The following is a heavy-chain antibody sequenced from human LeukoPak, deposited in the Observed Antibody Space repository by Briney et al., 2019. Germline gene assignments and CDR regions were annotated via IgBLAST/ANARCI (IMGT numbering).Heavy chain of an antibody. V-gene: IGHV1-2*06. D-gene: IGHD3/OR15-3a*01. J-gene: IGHJ5*02. Sequence: GASVKVSCKASGYTFTGYYIHWVRRAPGQGLEWMGRFNPNTGGTNYAQKFQGRVTMTRDTSISTAYMELSRLTSDDTAVYYCARVGVDLWFDPWGQGTLVTVSS. CDR2: FNPNTGGT. CDR3: ARVGVDLWFDP. CDR1: GYTFTGYY.